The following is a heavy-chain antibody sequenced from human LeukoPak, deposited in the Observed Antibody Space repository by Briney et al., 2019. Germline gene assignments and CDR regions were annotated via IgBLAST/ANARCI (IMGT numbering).Heavy chain of an antibody. CDR3: AKKVYDFWSGYDY. CDR1: GFTFSSYA. D-gene: IGHD3-3*01. Sequence: GGSLRLPCAASGFTFSSYAMSWVRQAPGKGLEWVSGISGSGANTYYADSVKGRFTISRDNSKNTLYLQMNSLRAEDTAVYYCAKKVYDFWSGYDYWGQGTLVTVSS. CDR2: ISGSGANT. V-gene: IGHV3-23*01. J-gene: IGHJ4*02.